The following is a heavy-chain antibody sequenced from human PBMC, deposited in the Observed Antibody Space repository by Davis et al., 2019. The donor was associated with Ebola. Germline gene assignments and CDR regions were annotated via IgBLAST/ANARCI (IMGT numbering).Heavy chain of an antibody. CDR2: FNHSGIT. D-gene: IGHD3-3*01. Sequence: MPSETLSLTCTVSGGSIKSGDYNWAWIRQPPGKGLEWIGEFNHSGITKYNPSLKSRVTISVDTSKNQFSLKLSSVTAADTAVYYCARVDYDFWSGYYSGHWFDPWGQGTLVTVSS. CDR3: ARVDYDFWSGYYSGHWFDP. CDR1: GGSIKSGDYN. J-gene: IGHJ5*02. V-gene: IGHV4-39*07.